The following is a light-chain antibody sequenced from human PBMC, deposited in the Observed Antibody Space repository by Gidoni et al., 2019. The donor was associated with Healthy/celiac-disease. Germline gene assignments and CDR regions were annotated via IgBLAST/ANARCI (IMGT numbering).Light chain of an antibody. Sequence: NFMLTQPHSVSESPGKTVTIPCTRISGSIASNPVQWYQQRPGSSPTTVIYEDNQRPSGVPDRFSGSIDSSSNSASLTISGLKTEDEADYYCQSYDSSNVVFGGGTKLTVL. J-gene: IGLJ2*01. CDR3: QSYDSSNVV. CDR1: SGSIASNP. V-gene: IGLV6-57*01. CDR2: EDN.